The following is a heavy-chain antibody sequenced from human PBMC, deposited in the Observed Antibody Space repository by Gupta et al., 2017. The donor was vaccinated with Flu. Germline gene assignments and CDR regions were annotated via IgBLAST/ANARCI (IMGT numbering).Heavy chain of an antibody. CDR2: IYTSGST. J-gene: IGHJ4*02. Sequence: QVQLQESGPGLVKPSQTLSLTCTVSGGSISRGSYYWSWIRQPAGKGLEWIGRIYTSGSTNYNPSLKSRVTISVDTSKNQFSLKLSSVTAADTAVYYCARAGVRFLEWLDWGQGTLVTVSS. CDR1: GGSISRGSYY. CDR3: ARAGVRFLEWLD. D-gene: IGHD3-3*01. V-gene: IGHV4-61*02.